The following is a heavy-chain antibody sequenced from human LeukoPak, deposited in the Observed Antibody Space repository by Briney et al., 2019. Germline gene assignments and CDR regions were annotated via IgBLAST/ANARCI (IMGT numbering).Heavy chain of an antibody. CDR1: GFTFSSYA. Sequence: GGSLRLSCAASGFTFSSYAMNWIRQAPGKGLEWVSYISSSGSTIYYADSVKGRFTISRDNAKNSLYLQMNSLRAEDTAVYYCARDEAAGTEDDAFDIWGQGTMVTVSS. V-gene: IGHV3-48*04. CDR2: ISSSGSTI. D-gene: IGHD6-13*01. CDR3: ARDEAAGTEDDAFDI. J-gene: IGHJ3*02.